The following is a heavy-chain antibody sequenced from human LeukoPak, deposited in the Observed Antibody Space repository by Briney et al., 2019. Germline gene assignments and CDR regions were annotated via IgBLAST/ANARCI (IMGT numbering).Heavy chain of an antibody. CDR1: GYTFTSYG. V-gene: IGHV1-18*01. Sequence: ASVKVFCKASGYTFTSYGISWVRQAPGQGLEWMGWISAYNGNTNYAQKLQGRVTMTTDTSTSTAYMELRSLRSDDTAVYYCARSGLLLWFGELYNPFVYWGQGTLVTVSS. J-gene: IGHJ4*02. D-gene: IGHD3-10*01. CDR3: ARSGLLLWFGELYNPFVY. CDR2: ISAYNGNT.